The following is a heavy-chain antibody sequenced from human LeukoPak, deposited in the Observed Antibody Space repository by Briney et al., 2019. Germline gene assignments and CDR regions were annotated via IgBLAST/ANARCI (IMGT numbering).Heavy chain of an antibody. J-gene: IGHJ5*02. CDR1: GYTFTGYY. CDR2: INPNSGGT. Sequence: GASVKVSCKASGYTFTGYYMHWVRQAPGQGLEWMGWINPNSGGTNYAQKFQGRVTMTRDTSISTAYMELSRLTSDDTAVYYCAREVGYSTSYYGRFDPWGQGTPVTVSS. CDR3: AREVGYSTSYYGRFDP. D-gene: IGHD6-13*01. V-gene: IGHV1-2*02.